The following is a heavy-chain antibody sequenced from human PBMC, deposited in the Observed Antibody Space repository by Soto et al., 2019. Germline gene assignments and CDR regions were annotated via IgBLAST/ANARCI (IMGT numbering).Heavy chain of an antibody. CDR2: INAGNGNT. CDR3: AGVGTIWGNWFDP. V-gene: IGHV1-3*01. J-gene: IGHJ5*02. D-gene: IGHD3-3*01. CDR1: GYTFTSYA. Sequence: ASVKVSCKASGYTFTSYAMHWVRQAPGQRLEWMGWINAGNGNTKYSQKFQGRVTITRDTSASTAYMELSSLRSEDTAVYYCAGVGTIWGNWFDPWGQGTLVTVAS.